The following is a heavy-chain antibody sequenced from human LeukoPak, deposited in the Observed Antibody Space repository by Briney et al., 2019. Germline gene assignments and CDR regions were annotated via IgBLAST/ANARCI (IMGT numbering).Heavy chain of an antibody. J-gene: IGHJ6*03. V-gene: IGHV1-18*01. CDR3: ARGWIWYYYYYMDV. Sequence: ASVKVSCKASGYTFTSYGISWVRQAPGQGLEWMGWISAYNGNTNYAQKLQGRVTMTTDTSTSTAYMGLRSLRSDDTAVYYCARGWIWYYYYYMDVWGKGTTVTVSS. CDR2: ISAYNGNT. CDR1: GYTFTSYG. D-gene: IGHD2-2*03.